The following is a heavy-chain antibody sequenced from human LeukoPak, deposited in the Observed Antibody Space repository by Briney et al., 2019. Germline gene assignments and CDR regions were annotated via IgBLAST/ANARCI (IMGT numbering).Heavy chain of an antibody. CDR3: VRLGRNFGYYFFDS. J-gene: IGHJ4*02. CDR2: IYYSGST. D-gene: IGHD3-22*01. CDR1: GYSISSGYY. V-gene: IGHV4-38-2*02. Sequence: SETLSLTCTVSGYSISSGYYWGWIRQPPGKGLEWIGSIYYSGSTYYNPSLKSRVTISVDTSKNQFSLKLSSVTAADTAVYYCVRLGRNFGYYFFDSWAQGTLVTVSS.